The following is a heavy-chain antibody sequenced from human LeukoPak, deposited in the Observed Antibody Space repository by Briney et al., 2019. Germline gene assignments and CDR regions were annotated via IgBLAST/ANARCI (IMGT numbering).Heavy chain of an antibody. J-gene: IGHJ5*02. D-gene: IGHD4-17*01. CDR1: GYTFTGYY. CDR2: INPNSGGT. V-gene: IGHV1-2*02. CDR3: ARGGSTVTTENWFDP. Sequence: ASVKVSCKASGYTFTGYYMDWVRQAPGQGLEWMGWINPNSGGTNYAQKFQGRVTMTRDTSISTAYMELSRLRSDDTAVYYCARGGSTVTTENWFDPWGQGTLVTVSS.